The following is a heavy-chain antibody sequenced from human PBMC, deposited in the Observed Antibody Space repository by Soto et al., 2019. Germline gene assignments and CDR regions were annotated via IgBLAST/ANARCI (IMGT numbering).Heavy chain of an antibody. J-gene: IGHJ4*02. V-gene: IGHV4-30-2*01. CDR1: GASSTFGGYS. Sequence: SATLSLTCTVSGASSTFGGYSWSWIWQTPGKDLEWMGYINHLETTFYDPSFQSRLTLSLDRSKNQFSLRLHSMSAADTAAYFGVRGSGYKSFDYWGQGILVTGSS. D-gene: IGHD1-1*01. CDR3: VRGSGYKSFDY. CDR2: INHLETT.